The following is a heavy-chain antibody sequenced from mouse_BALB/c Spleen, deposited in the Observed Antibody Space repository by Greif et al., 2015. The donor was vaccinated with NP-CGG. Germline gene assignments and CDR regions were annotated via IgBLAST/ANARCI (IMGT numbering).Heavy chain of an antibody. Sequence: EVQGVESGGGLVQPGGSRKLSCADSGFTFSSFGMHWVRQAPEKGLEWVAYISSGSSTIYYADTVKGRFTISRDNPKNTLFLQMTSLRSEDTAMYYCARGPLYYRYDEYYFDYWGQGTTLTVSS. CDR3: ARGPLYYRYDEYYFDY. J-gene: IGHJ2*01. V-gene: IGHV5-17*02. CDR1: GFTFSSFG. D-gene: IGHD2-14*01. CDR2: ISSGSSTI.